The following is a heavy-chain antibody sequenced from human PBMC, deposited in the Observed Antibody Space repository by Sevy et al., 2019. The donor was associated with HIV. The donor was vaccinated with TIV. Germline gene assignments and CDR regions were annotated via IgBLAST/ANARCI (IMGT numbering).Heavy chain of an antibody. CDR1: GFTFSSYG. CDR3: AKVPAGGTTLYYYYYMDV. CDR2: IRYDGSNK. J-gene: IGHJ6*03. V-gene: IGHV3-30*02. D-gene: IGHD1-7*01. Sequence: GGSLRLSCAASGFTFSSYGMHWVRQAPGKGLEWVAFIRYDGSNKYYANSVMGRFTISRDNSKNTLYLQMNSLRAEDTAVYYCAKVPAGGTTLYYYYYMDVWGKGTTVTVSS.